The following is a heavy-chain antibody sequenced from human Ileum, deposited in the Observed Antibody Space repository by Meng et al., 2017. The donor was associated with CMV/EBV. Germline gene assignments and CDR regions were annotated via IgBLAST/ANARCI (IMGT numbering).Heavy chain of an antibody. Sequence: GESLKISCAASGFTFSSYWMSWVRQAPGKGLEWVANIKQDGSEKYYVDSVKGRFTISRDNAQSSMYLHLSSLRAEDTAVYYCVFSGSHDYYFDSWGQGTLVTVSS. CDR3: VFSGSHDYYFDS. V-gene: IGHV3-7*01. CDR1: GFTFSSYW. CDR2: IKQDGSEK. D-gene: IGHD1-26*01. J-gene: IGHJ4*02.